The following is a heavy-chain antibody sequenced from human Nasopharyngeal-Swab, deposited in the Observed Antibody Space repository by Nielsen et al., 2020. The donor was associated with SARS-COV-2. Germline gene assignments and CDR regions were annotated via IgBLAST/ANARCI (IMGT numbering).Heavy chain of an antibody. D-gene: IGHD3-10*01. CDR3: ARANHENGNPHVGGKFAFDT. CDR1: GFSLTSSEVG. V-gene: IGHV2-5*01. Sequence: SGPTLVQPTQTLTLTCTLSGFSLTSSEVGVGWIRQPPGKALEWLAVTYWYDDIRYSPSLKNRLTITKDTSKNQVVLTVTNMDPADTATYFCARANHENGNPHVGGKFAFDTWGQGTMVTVSS. J-gene: IGHJ3*02. CDR2: TYWYDDI.